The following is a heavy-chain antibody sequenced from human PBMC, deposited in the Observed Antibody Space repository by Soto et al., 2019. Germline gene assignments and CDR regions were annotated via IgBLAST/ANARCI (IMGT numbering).Heavy chain of an antibody. J-gene: IGHJ4*02. D-gene: IGHD3-16*01. CDR1: GGLFSSFA. CDR2: IIPVFGTT. CDR3: ARGGGPYVWFNEF. V-gene: IGHV1-69*13. Sequence: GASVKVSCKDSGGLFSSFAISWVRQAPGQGLEWLGGIIPVFGTTNYAEKFQDRATITADESTNTAYMELTSLTSGDTAIYYCARGGGPYVWFNEFWGQGTLVTVSS.